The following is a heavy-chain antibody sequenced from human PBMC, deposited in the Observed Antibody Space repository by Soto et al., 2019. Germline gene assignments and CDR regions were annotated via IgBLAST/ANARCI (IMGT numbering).Heavy chain of an antibody. CDR2: ISYDGSNK. D-gene: IGHD4-4*01. V-gene: IGHV3-30-3*01. CDR3: ARDRDSKADY. Sequence: LRLSCAASGFTFSSYAMHWVRQAPGKGLEWVAVISYDGSNKYYADSVKGRFTISRDNSKNTLYLQMNSLRAEDTAVYYCARDRDSKADYWGQGTLVTVSS. J-gene: IGHJ4*02. CDR1: GFTFSSYA.